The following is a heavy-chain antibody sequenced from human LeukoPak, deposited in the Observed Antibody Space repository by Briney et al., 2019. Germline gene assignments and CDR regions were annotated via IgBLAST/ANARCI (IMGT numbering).Heavy chain of an antibody. Sequence: GESLKISCYGSAYSFTYDWIGCLRQTSGGGLEWMVIIYPGDSETRYSPSFQGQVTISADKSINTAYLQWSSLKASDSDMYYCARLAFIAAAGSGVWFFDYWGQGDLVAVS. CDR3: ARLAFIAAAGSGVWFFDY. CDR2: IYPGDSET. CDR1: AYSFTYDW. V-gene: IGHV5-51*01. J-gene: IGHJ4*02. D-gene: IGHD6-13*01.